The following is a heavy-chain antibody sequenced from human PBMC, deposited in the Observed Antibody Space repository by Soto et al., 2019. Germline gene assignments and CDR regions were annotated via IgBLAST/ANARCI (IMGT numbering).Heavy chain of an antibody. CDR2: IYYSGST. CDR1: GGSISSRGYY. V-gene: IGHV4-61*08. CDR3: ARGVRIAVAGTGFDY. D-gene: IGHD6-19*01. Sequence: SETLSLTCTVSGGSISSRGYYWIWNRQHPGKGLEWIGYIYYSGSTNYNPSLKSRVTISVDTSKNQFSLKLSSVTAADTAVYYCARGVRIAVAGTGFDYWGQGTLVTVSS. J-gene: IGHJ4*02.